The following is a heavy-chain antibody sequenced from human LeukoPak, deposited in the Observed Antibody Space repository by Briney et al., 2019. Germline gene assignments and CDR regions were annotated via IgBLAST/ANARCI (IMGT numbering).Heavy chain of an antibody. Sequence: RGSLRLSCAASGFTFSSNWMHWVRQAPGKGLVWVSRINEDGSTTNYADSVKGRSTIFRDNAKNTLYLQMNSLRAEDTAVYYCVRDLGGRSGHWGQGTLVTVSS. V-gene: IGHV3-74*01. CDR3: VRDLGGRSGH. CDR2: INEDGSTT. J-gene: IGHJ4*02. D-gene: IGHD1-26*01. CDR1: GFTFSSNW.